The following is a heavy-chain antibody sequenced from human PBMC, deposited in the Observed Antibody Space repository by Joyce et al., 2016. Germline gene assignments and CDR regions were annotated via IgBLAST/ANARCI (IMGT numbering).Heavy chain of an antibody. CDR1: GGSISSYY. J-gene: IGHJ6*03. D-gene: IGHD6-6*01. Sequence: LVKPSETLSLTCTVSGGSISSYYWNWIRQPPVKGLEWIGYIYYSGSTNYNPSLKSRVTISVDTSKNQFSLKLSSVTAADTAVYYCARDRGSSSFFYYYYYMDVWGKGTTVTVSS. CDR2: IYYSGST. V-gene: IGHV4-59*01. CDR3: ARDRGSSSFFYYYYYMDV.